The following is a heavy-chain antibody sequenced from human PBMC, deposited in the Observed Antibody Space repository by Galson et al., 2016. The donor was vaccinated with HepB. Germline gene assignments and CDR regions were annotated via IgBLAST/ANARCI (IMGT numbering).Heavy chain of an antibody. Sequence: SLRLSCAGSGFPFSSHSMNWVRQAPGKGLEWISYISISSETIYQADSVKGRFTISRDNARNSLFLQMNSLRDDDTAVYYCARGVQDYFDSWGQGTLVTVSS. CDR1: GFPFSSHS. D-gene: IGHD3-10*01. V-gene: IGHV3-48*02. CDR2: ISISSETI. J-gene: IGHJ4*02. CDR3: ARGVQDYFDS.